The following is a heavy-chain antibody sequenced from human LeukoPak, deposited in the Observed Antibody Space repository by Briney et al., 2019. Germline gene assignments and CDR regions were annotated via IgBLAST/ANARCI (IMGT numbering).Heavy chain of an antibody. D-gene: IGHD3-10*01. Sequence: GGSLRLSCAASGFTFSSYWMSWVRQAPGKGPEWVANIKQNGSEKCYVDPVKGRFTISRDNAKNSLYLQMNSLRAEDTAVYYCARVRLGDTMVRGVILFDYWGQGTLVTVSS. J-gene: IGHJ4*02. CDR3: ARVRLGDTMVRGVILFDY. CDR2: IKQNGSEK. CDR1: GFTFSSYW. V-gene: IGHV3-7*01.